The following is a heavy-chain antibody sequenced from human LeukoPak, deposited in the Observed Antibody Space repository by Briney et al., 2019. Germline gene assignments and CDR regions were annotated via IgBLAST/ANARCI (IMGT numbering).Heavy chain of an antibody. CDR1: GGSISSYY. Sequence: SETLSLTCTVSGGSISSYYWSWIRQPPGKGLEWIGYIYYSGSTNYNPSLKSRVTISVDTSKNQFSLKLSSVTAADTAVYYCARLKSLRFLSSYGTDVWGQGTTVTVSS. J-gene: IGHJ6*02. D-gene: IGHD3-3*01. CDR2: IYYSGST. V-gene: IGHV4-59*08. CDR3: ARLKSLRFLSSYGTDV.